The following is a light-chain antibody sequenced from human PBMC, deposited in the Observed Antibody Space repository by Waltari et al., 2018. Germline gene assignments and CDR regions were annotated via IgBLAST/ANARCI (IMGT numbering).Light chain of an antibody. CDR2: AAS. CDR3: QQLNSYPPWT. Sequence: DIQLTQSPSFLSASVADRVTITCRASQGISSYLAWYQQKPGKAPKLLIYAASTLQSGVPSRFSGSGSGTEFTLTISSLQPEDFATYYCQQLNSYPPWTFGQGTKVEIK. CDR1: QGISSY. J-gene: IGKJ1*01. V-gene: IGKV1-9*01.